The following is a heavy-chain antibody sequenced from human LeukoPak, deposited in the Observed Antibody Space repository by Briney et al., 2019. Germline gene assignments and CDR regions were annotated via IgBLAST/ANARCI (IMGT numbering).Heavy chain of an antibody. J-gene: IGHJ6*02. D-gene: IGHD3-22*01. CDR1: GFTFSSYA. Sequence: GGSLRLSCAASGFTFSSYAMSWVRQAPGKGLEWVANIKQDGSEKYYVDSVKGRFTISRDNAKNSLYPQMNSLRAEDTAVYYCARDRYYYDSSGYFYYYYGMDVWGQGTTVTVSS. CDR2: IKQDGSEK. CDR3: ARDRYYYDSSGYFYYYYGMDV. V-gene: IGHV3-7*01.